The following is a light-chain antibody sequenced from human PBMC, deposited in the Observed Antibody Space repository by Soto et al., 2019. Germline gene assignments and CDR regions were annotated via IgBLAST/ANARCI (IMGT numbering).Light chain of an antibody. J-gene: IGKJ1*01. Sequence: DIQITESPSTLSACVGERVTITCRASQSISSWLAWYQQKPGKAPXXLIYDASSLESGVPSRFSGSGSGTEFTLTISSMQPDDFATDYCQQYNSYWTFGQGTKVDIK. CDR1: QSISSW. V-gene: IGKV1-5*01. CDR2: DAS. CDR3: QQYNSYWT.